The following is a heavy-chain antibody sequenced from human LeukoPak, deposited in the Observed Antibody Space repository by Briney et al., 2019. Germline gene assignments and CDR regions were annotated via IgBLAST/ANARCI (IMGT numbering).Heavy chain of an antibody. J-gene: IGHJ4*02. D-gene: IGHD1-26*01. CDR3: AKDKAYSGSYCFDY. CDR1: GFTFSSYS. V-gene: IGHV3-21*04. Sequence: GGSLRLSCAASGFTFSSYSMNWVRQAPGKGLEWVSSISSSSSYIYYADSVKGRFTISRDNAKNSLYLQMNSLRAEDTAVYYCAKDKAYSGSYCFDYWGQGTLVTVSS. CDR2: ISSSSSYI.